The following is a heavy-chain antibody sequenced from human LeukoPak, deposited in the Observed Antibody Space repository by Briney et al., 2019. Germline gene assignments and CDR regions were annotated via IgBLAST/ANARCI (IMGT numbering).Heavy chain of an antibody. CDR3: ARDLWPDFWNGYCDY. V-gene: IGHV1-69*04. CDR2: IIPIFGIA. Sequence: ASVKVSCKASGGTFSSYAISWVRQAPGQGLEWMGRIIPIFGIANYAQKFQGRVTITADKSTSTAYMELSSLRSEDTAVYYCARDLWPDFWNGYCDYWGQGTLVTVSS. CDR1: GGTFSSYA. J-gene: IGHJ4*02. D-gene: IGHD3-3*01.